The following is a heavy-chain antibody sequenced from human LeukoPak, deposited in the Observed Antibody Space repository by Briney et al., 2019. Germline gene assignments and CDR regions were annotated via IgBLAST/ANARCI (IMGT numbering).Heavy chain of an antibody. CDR2: IKQDGSEK. J-gene: IGHJ4*02. Sequence: LTGGSLRLSCAASGFTFSSYWMSWVRQAPGKGLEWVANIKQDGSEKYYVDSVKGRFTISRDNAKNSLYLQMNSLRAEDTAVYYCARVHDYGDYAFDYWGQGTLVTVSS. V-gene: IGHV3-7*01. D-gene: IGHD4-17*01. CDR1: GFTFSSYW. CDR3: ARVHDYGDYAFDY.